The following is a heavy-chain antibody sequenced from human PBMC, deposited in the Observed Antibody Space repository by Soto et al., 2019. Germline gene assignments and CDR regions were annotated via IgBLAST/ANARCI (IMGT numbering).Heavy chain of an antibody. CDR1: DGAISTYY. CDR2: IYSSGST. CDR3: ARGQRFSDWFDP. D-gene: IGHD3-3*01. V-gene: IGHV4-4*07. Sequence: QVHLQESGPGLVKPSETLSLTCTVSDGAISTYYWTWIRQPAVKGLEWIGRIYSSGSTKYNPSLQSRVTMSLDTSNNQFSLRLTSVTAADTAVYYCARGQRFSDWFDPWGQGTLVTVSS. J-gene: IGHJ5*02.